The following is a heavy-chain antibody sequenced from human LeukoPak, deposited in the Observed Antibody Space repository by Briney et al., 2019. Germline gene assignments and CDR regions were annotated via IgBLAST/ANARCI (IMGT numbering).Heavy chain of an antibody. V-gene: IGHV3-21*01. CDR1: GFIFGSYS. CDR2: ISSTSRSSYI. D-gene: IGHD3-9*01. J-gene: IGHJ3*02. Sequence: GGSLRLSCAASGFIFGSYSTNWVRQAPGKGLEWVSSISSTSRSSYIFYAESVEGRFTISRDNTKNSLFLQMNSLRAEDTAVYYCARVQLDYDILTGYSVGAFDIWGQGTMVTVSS. CDR3: ARVQLDYDILTGYSVGAFDI.